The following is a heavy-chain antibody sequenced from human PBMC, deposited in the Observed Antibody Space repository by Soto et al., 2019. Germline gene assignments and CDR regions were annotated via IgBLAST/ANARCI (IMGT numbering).Heavy chain of an antibody. CDR2: INAGNGNT. J-gene: IGHJ3*02. D-gene: IGHD4-17*01. V-gene: IGHV1-3*01. CDR1: GYTFTSYA. Sequence: AASVKVSCKASGYTFTSYAMHWVRQAPGQRLEWIGWINAGNGNTKYSQKFQGRVTITRDTSASTAYMELSSLRSEDTAVYYCASRYGDYSDAFDIWGQGTMVTVSS. CDR3: ASRYGDYSDAFDI.